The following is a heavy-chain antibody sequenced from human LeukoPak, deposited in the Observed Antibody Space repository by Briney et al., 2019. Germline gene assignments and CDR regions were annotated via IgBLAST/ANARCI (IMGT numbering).Heavy chain of an antibody. CDR3: ARERGGHYYDY. Sequence: PGGSLRLSCAASGFTFSDYALSWVRQAPGKRLEWVSAISASGVSTYYADSVKGRFIISRDNSRNTLYLQMNSLRAEDTAVYYCARERGGHYYDYWGQGTLVTVSS. CDR2: ISASGVST. J-gene: IGHJ4*02. V-gene: IGHV3-23*01. CDR1: GFTFSDYA. D-gene: IGHD3-16*01.